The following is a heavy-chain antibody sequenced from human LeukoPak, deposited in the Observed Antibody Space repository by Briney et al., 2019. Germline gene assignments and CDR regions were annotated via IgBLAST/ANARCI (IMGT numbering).Heavy chain of an antibody. D-gene: IGHD4-17*01. J-gene: IGHJ5*02. CDR1: GFTFDDYA. CDR2: ISWDGGST. V-gene: IGHV3-43D*03. CDR3: AKSGAYGDYGWFDP. Sequence: GRSLRLSCAASGFTFDDYAMHWVRQAPGKGLEWVSLISWDGGSTYYADSVKGRFTISRDNSKNSLYLQMNSLRAEDTALYYCAKSGAYGDYGWFDPWGQGTLVTVSS.